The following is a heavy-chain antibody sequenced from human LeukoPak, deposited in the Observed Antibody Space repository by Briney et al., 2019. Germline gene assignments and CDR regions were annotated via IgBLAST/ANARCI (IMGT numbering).Heavy chain of an antibody. CDR1: GGSISSYY. J-gene: IGHJ6*02. CDR3: ARDNWNYGSSMDV. CDR2: IYYSGST. Sequence: SETLSLTCTVSGGSISSYYWTWIRQPPGKGLEWIGYIYYSGSTNYNPSLKSRVTISVDTSRNQFSLKLSSVTAADTAVYHCARDNWNYGSSMDVWGQGTTVTVSS. V-gene: IGHV4-59*01. D-gene: IGHD1-7*01.